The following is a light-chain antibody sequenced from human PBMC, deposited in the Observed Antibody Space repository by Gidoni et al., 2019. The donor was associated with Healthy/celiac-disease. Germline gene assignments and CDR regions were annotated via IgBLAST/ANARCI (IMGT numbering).Light chain of an antibody. CDR3: QSADSSGTYVV. CDR1: ALPKQY. CDR2: KDS. J-gene: IGLJ2*01. Sequence: SYDLTQPPSVSVSPGQTARITCSGDALPKQYAYWYQQKPGQAPVLVIYKDSERPSGNPERFSGSSSGTTGTLTISGVQAEDEADYYCQSADSSGTYVVFGGGTKLTVL. V-gene: IGLV3-25*03.